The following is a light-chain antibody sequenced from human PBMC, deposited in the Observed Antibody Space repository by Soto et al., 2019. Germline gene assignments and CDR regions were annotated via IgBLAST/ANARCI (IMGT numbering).Light chain of an antibody. CDR3: QQYNNWPRT. J-gene: IGKJ1*01. CDR1: QNLGTLY. Sequence: EIVLTQSPGTLSLSPGERGTLSCRASQNLGTLYLAWFQQKSGQAPRLLIYSASRRATGIPDRFTGSGSGTDFTLTINRVEPEDFAVYYCQQYNNWPRTFGQGSKVDI. V-gene: IGKV3-20*01. CDR2: SAS.